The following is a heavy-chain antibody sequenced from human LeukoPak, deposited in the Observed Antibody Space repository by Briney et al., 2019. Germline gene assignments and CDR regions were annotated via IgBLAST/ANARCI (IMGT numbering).Heavy chain of an antibody. CDR3: ARAFGSQDY. J-gene: IGHJ4*02. Sequence: GGSLRLSCAVSGFTFSTYNMNWVRQAPGKGLEWVSSISSGSSYIYYADSVKGRFTISRDNAKTSLYLQMNSLRAEDTAVYYCARAFGSQDYWGQGTLVTVSS. V-gene: IGHV3-21*01. D-gene: IGHD3-3*01. CDR2: ISSGSSYI. CDR1: GFTFSTYN.